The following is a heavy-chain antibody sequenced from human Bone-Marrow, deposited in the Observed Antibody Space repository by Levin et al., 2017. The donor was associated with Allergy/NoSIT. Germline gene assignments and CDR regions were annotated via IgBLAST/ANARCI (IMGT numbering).Heavy chain of an antibody. V-gene: IGHV3-33*01. Sequence: LSLTCAASGFTFSSYGMHWVRQAPGKGLEWVAVIWYDGSNKYYADSVKGRFTISRDNSKNTLYLQMNSLRAEDTAVYYCARGVKYSSGWYLNVWGQGTLVTVSS. J-gene: IGHJ4*02. D-gene: IGHD6-19*01. CDR2: IWYDGSNK. CDR1: GFTFSSYG. CDR3: ARGVKYSSGWYLNV.